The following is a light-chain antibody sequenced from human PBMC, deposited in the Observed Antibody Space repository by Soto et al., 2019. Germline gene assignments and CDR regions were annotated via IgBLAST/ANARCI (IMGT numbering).Light chain of an antibody. CDR3: QQYNNWPPDRT. Sequence: EIVMTQSPATLSVSPGERATLSCRASQSVSSNLAWYQQKPGQAPRLLIYGASTRATGIPARFSGSGSGTEFTLTNSSLQLEDFAIYFCQQYNNWPPDRTFGQGTKVEIK. CDR1: QSVSSN. J-gene: IGKJ1*01. V-gene: IGKV3-15*01. CDR2: GAS.